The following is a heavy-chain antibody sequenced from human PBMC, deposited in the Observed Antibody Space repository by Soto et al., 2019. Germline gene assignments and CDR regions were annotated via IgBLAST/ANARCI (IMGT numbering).Heavy chain of an antibody. D-gene: IGHD4-17*01. V-gene: IGHV5-51*01. CDR1: GYIFSSHW. J-gene: IGHJ4*02. CDR2: IYPGDSDT. CDR3: ARQGNGAEGFDF. Sequence: GESLKISCKGSGYIFSSHWIGWVRQMPGKGLDWMGIIYPGDSDTRYSPSFLGQVTISADKSINTAYLQWSSLKASDTAMYYCARQGNGAEGFDFWGQGALVTVSS.